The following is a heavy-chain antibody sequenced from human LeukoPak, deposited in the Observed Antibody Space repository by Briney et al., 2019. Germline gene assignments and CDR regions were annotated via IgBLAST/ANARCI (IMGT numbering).Heavy chain of an antibody. V-gene: IGHV3-74*01. J-gene: IGHJ4*02. D-gene: IGHD2-2*01. CDR3: ANHLACGSMSCPPFDN. Sequence: GGSLRLSFAASGFIFTTYWMHWVRQAPGEGLVWVARINIDGSNTYYADSVKGRFTISRDNAKNSLYLQMDSLRAEDTAVYYCANHLACGSMSCPPFDNWGQGTLVTVSS. CDR2: INIDGSNT. CDR1: GFIFTTYW.